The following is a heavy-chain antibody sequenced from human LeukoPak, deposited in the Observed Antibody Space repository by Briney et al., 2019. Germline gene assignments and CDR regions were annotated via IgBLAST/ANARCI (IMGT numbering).Heavy chain of an antibody. J-gene: IGHJ4*02. V-gene: IGHV1-2*06. CDR3: ARDWKDYDYVWGSYRYDY. CDR2: INPNSGGT. CDR1: GYTFTGYY. D-gene: IGHD3-16*02. Sequence: ASEKVSCKASGYTFTGYYMHWVRQAPGQGLEWMGRINPNSGGTNYAQKFQGRVTMTRDTSTSTAYMELRSLRSDDTAVYYCARDWKDYDYVWGSYRYDYWGQGTLVTVSS.